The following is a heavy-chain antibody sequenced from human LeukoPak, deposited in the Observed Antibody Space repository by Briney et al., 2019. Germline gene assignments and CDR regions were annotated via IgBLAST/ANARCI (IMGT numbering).Heavy chain of an antibody. CDR1: GGSISSYY. V-gene: IGHV4-59*01. D-gene: IGHD4-17*01. CDR2: IYYSGST. Sequence: PSETLSLTCTVSGGSISSYYWSWIRQPPGKGLEWIGYIYYSGSTNYNPSLKSRVTISVDTSKNQFSLKLSSVTAADTAVYYCASAPTGTPAYYMDVWGKGTTVTVSS. CDR3: ASAPTGTPAYYMDV. J-gene: IGHJ6*03.